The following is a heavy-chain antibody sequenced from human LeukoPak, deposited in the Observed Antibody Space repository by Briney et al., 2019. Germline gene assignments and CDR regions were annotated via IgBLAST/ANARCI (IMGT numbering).Heavy chain of an antibody. V-gene: IGHV3-23*01. CDR3: ARENSGSYYQFDC. J-gene: IGHJ4*02. D-gene: IGHD1-26*01. CDR1: GFTFSSYA. CDR2: ISGSGDNT. Sequence: PGGSLRLSCAASGFTFSSYAINWVRQAPGKGLEWVSEISGSGDNTYYAGSVKGRFTISRDNAKNSLYLQMNSLRPEDTAVYYCARENSGSYYQFDCWGQGTLVTVSS.